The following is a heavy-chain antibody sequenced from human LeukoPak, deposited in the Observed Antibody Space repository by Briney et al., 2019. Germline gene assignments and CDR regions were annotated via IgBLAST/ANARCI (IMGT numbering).Heavy chain of an antibody. J-gene: IGHJ4*02. V-gene: IGHV3-21*01. CDR1: GFTFSSYS. Sequence: GGSLRLSCAASGFTFSSYSRNWVRQAPGKGLEWVGSISSSSSYIYYADSVKGRFTISRDNAKNSLYLQMNSLRAEDTAVYYCARAGHHYVNYYDSSGDFNDYWGQGTLVTVPS. CDR3: ARAGHHYVNYYDSSGDFNDY. CDR2: ISSSSSYI. D-gene: IGHD3-22*01.